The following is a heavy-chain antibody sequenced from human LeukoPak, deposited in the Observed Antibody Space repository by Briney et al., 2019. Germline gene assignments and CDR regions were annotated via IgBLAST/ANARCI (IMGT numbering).Heavy chain of an antibody. V-gene: IGHV3-21*01. J-gene: IGHJ4*02. CDR1: GFTFSSYS. Sequence: PGGSLRPSCAASGFTFSSYSMNWVRQAPGKGLEWVSSISSSSSYIYYADSVKGRFTISRDNAKNSLYLQMNSLRAEDTAVYYCAREVGATGGYDYWGQGTLVTVSS. CDR2: ISSSSSYI. CDR3: AREVGATGGYDY. D-gene: IGHD1-26*01.